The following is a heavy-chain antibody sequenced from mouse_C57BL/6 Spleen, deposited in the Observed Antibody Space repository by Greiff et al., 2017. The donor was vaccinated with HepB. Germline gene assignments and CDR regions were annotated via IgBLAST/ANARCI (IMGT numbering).Heavy chain of an antibody. V-gene: IGHV1-26*01. J-gene: IGHJ4*01. CDR1: GYTFTDYY. D-gene: IGHD4-1*01. CDR2: INPNNGGT. CDR3: ANWAGAMDY. Sequence: VQLQQSGPELVKPGASVKISCKASGYTFTDYYMNWVKQSHGKSLEWIGDINPNNGGTSYNQKFKGKATLTVDKSSSTAYMELRSLTSEDSAVYYCANWAGAMDYWGQGTSVTVSS.